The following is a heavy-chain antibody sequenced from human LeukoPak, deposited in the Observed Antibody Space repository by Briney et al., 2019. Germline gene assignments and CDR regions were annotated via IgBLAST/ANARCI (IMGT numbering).Heavy chain of an antibody. D-gene: IGHD3-10*01. CDR1: GGSISSSNW. J-gene: IGHJ6*04. CDR2: IYYSGST. CDR3: ARELDRWFGTHYYYGMDV. V-gene: IGHV4-4*02. Sequence: SGTLSLTCAVSGGSISSSNWWSWVRQPPGKGLEWIGYIYYSGSTNYNPSLKSRVTISVDTSKNQFSLKLSSVTAADTAVYYCARELDRWFGTHYYYGMDVWGKGTTVTVSS.